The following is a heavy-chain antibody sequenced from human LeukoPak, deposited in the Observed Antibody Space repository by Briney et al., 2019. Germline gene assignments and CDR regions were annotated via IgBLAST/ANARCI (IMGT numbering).Heavy chain of an antibody. CDR1: GYTFTSYA. CDR2: INAGNGNT. CDR3: ARTSGSSWYSVY. D-gene: IGHD6-13*01. J-gene: IGHJ4*02. Sequence: ASVKVSCKASGYTFTSYAMHWVRQAPRQRLEWMGWINAGNGNTKYSQKFQGRVTITRDTSASTAYMELSSLRSEDTAVYYCARTSGSSWYSVYWGQGTLVTVSS. V-gene: IGHV1-3*01.